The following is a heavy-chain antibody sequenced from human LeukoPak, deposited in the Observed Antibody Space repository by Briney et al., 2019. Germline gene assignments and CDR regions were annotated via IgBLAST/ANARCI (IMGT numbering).Heavy chain of an antibody. CDR2: ISAYNGNT. CDR1: GYTFTSYG. CDR3: ARDLPTYYYYDSSGYNGWFDP. V-gene: IGHV1-18*03. Sequence: ASVNVSCTASGYTFTSYGIRWVRPAPGQGLEWMGWISAYNGNTNYAQKLQGRVTMTTDTSTSTAYMELRSLRSDDMAVYYCARDLPTYYYYDSSGYNGWFDPWGQGTLVTVSS. D-gene: IGHD3-22*01. J-gene: IGHJ5*02.